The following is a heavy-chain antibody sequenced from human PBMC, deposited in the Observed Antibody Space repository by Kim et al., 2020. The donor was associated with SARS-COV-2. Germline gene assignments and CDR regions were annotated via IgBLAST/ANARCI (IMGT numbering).Heavy chain of an antibody. Sequence: LKSRVTKSVDTSKNQFSLKLSSVTAADTAVYYCARVADYGDYVFDYVDYWGQGTLVTVSS. CDR3: ARVADYGDYVFDYVDY. D-gene: IGHD4-17*01. J-gene: IGHJ4*02. V-gene: IGHV4-34*01.